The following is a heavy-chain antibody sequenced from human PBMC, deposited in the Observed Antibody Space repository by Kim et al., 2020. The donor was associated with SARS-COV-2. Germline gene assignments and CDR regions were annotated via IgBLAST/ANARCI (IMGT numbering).Heavy chain of an antibody. CDR3: ARGPNFDY. V-gene: IGHV4-34*01. Sequence: HSGSTRYKPSLKVRVTISIDTSKNQFSLKLSSVTAADTAVYYCARGPNFDYWGQGTLVTVSS. CDR2: HSGST. J-gene: IGHJ4*02.